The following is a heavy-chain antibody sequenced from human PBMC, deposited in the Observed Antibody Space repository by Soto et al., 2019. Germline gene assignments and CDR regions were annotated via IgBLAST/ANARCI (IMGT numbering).Heavy chain of an antibody. CDR2: FNHTGGT. CDR3: ATRITVFGLLIPPFDP. CDR1: GGSVNGYY. Sequence: QVHLQQWGAGLLKPSETLSLTGAVYGGSVNGYYWNWIRQPPGKGLEWLGEFNHTGGTHYNPSLKGRVTMSVDTSKNQFSLRLSSVTAADTAIYYCATRITVFGLLIPPFDPWGQGTQVTVSS. V-gene: IGHV4-34*02. J-gene: IGHJ5*02. D-gene: IGHD3-3*01.